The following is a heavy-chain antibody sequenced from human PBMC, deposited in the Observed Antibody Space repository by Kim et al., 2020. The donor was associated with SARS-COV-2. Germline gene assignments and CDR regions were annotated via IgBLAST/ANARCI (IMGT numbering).Heavy chain of an antibody. D-gene: IGHD3-16*01. CDR1: GFTFSNFW. CDR2: INNDGKIT. V-gene: IGHV3-74*01. J-gene: IGHJ4*02. CDR3: VASLGDY. Sequence: GGSLRLSCTASGFTFSNFWMHWVRQAPGEGLEWVSRINNDGKITTYSGSVKGRFAISRDNAKNTLYLQMNSLGAEDTAVYYCVASLGDYWAQGTVIAVSS.